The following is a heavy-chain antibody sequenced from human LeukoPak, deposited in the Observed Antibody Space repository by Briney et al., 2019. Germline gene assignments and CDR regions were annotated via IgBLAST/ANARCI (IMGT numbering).Heavy chain of an antibody. CDR2: IYTSAST. CDR3: AGWAPNWFDP. J-gene: IGHJ5*02. Sequence: TSETKSLSCTVSGGSISSYYWSWIRQPAGKGLEWIGRIYTSASTNYNPSLKSRVTMSVDTSKNQFSLNLTSVTAADTAVYYCAGWAPNWFDPWGQGTLVTVSS. CDR1: GGSISSYY. V-gene: IGHV4-4*07.